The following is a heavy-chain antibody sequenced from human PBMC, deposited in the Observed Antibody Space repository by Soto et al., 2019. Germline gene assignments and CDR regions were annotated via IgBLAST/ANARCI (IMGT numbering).Heavy chain of an antibody. Sequence: QLQLQESGPGLVKPSETLSLTCTVSGGSISSSSYYWGWIRQPPGKGLEWIGSIYYSGSTYYNPSLKCRVTISVDTSKNQFSLKLSSVTAADTAVYYCASAVYSYGYWYYFDYWGQGTLVTVSS. J-gene: IGHJ4*02. D-gene: IGHD5-18*01. CDR1: GGSISSSSYY. CDR3: ASAVYSYGYWYYFDY. CDR2: IYYSGST. V-gene: IGHV4-39*01.